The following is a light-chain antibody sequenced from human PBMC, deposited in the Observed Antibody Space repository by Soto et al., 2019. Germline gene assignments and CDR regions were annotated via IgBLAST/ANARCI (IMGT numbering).Light chain of an antibody. Sequence: DTQMTHSPSAMSASVGDRGTITCRASRDITNYVAWSQQKPGQVPKRLIYAASSLHRGVPSRFSGSGSGTEFTLTISSLQPEDFATYYCLQHNTYPHTFGQGTKLEIK. V-gene: IGKV1-17*03. CDR1: RDITNY. CDR3: LQHNTYPHT. J-gene: IGKJ2*01. CDR2: AAS.